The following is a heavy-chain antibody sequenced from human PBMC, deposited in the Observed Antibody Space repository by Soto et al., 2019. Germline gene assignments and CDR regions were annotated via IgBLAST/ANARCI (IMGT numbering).Heavy chain of an antibody. Sequence: QVQLQESGPGLVKPSQTLSLTCTVSDGSISSGGYYWNWIRQHPGKGLEWIGYIYYSGSTHYNPSLKSRITISLDTSKNQFSLKLTSVTAADTAVYYCASQTTLAPFGFDYWGQGTLVTVSS. CDR2: IYYSGST. D-gene: IGHD4-17*01. CDR3: ASQTTLAPFGFDY. J-gene: IGHJ4*02. CDR1: DGSISSGGYY. V-gene: IGHV4-31*03.